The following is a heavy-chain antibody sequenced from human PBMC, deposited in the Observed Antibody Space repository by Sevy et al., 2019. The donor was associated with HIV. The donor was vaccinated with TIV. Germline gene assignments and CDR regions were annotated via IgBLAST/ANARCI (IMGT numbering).Heavy chain of an antibody. D-gene: IGHD3-16*01. CDR1: GFTFSTFS. Sequence: GGSLRLSCAASGFTFSTFSRNWVRQLPGKGLEWISSIRSSSSYIYYANSVKGRFTNSKDNAKNSLYLQMNSLRAEDTAVYYCARDGIMGLDYWGQGTLVTVSS. V-gene: IGHV3-21*01. J-gene: IGHJ4*02. CDR2: IRSSSSYI. CDR3: ARDGIMGLDY.